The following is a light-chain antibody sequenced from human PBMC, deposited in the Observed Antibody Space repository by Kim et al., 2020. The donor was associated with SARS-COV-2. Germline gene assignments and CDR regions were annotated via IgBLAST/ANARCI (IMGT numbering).Light chain of an antibody. Sequence: ASTGDKVTITCRASQGISSYLAWHQQKPGKAPKLLIYAASTLQSGVPSRFSGSGSGTDFTLTISCLQSEDFATYYCQQYYSYPPTFGQGTKVDSK. CDR3: QQYYSYPPT. CDR1: QGISSY. V-gene: IGKV1-8*01. J-gene: IGKJ1*01. CDR2: AAS.